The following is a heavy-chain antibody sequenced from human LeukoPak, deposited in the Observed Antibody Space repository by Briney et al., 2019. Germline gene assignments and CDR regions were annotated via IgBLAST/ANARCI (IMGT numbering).Heavy chain of an antibody. V-gene: IGHV3-30*18. CDR1: GFTFDKYG. Sequence: PGGSLRLSCGASGFTFDKYGMHYVRQAPGKGLEWVAVILEDGRIKKYADSVKDRFTISRDNTNNTLYLQMNSLRVEDTGIYFCAKDRETTASGTFDYWGLGTLVTVSS. D-gene: IGHD1-1*01. CDR3: AKDRETTASGTFDY. CDR2: ILEDGRIK. J-gene: IGHJ4*02.